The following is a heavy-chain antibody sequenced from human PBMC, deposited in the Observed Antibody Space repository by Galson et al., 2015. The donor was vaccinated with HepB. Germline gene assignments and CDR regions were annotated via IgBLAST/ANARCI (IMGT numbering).Heavy chain of an antibody. CDR2: IIPILGIA. CDR3: ARGATVTHYYYYYYMDV. V-gene: IGHV1-69*10. D-gene: IGHD4-17*01. J-gene: IGHJ6*03. Sequence: SVKVSCKASGGTFSSYAISWVRQAPGQGLEWMGGIIPILGIADYAQKFQGRVTITADKSTSTAYMELSSLRSEDTAVYYCARGATVTHYYYYYYMDVWGKGTTVTVSS. CDR1: GGTFSSYA.